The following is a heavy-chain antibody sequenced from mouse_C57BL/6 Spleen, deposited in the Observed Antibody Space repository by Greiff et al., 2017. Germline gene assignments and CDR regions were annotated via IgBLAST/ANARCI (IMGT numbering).Heavy chain of an antibody. V-gene: IGHV1-84*01. CDR2: IYPGSGNT. CDR3: ARGRASYGSSYVAWFAY. D-gene: IGHD1-1*01. CDR1: GYTFTDYY. Sequence: VQLQQSGPELVKPGASVKITCKASGYTFTDYYINWVKQRPGQGLECIGWIYPGSGNTKYNEKFKGKATLTVDTSSSTAYMQLSSLTSEDSAVYFCARGRASYGSSYVAWFAYWGQGTLVTVSA. J-gene: IGHJ3*01.